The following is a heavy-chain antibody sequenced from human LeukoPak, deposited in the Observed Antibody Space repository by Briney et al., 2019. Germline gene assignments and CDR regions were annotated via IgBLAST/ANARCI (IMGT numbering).Heavy chain of an antibody. D-gene: IGHD3-10*01. V-gene: IGHV1-3*01. CDR1: GYTFTSYA. CDR2: INAGNGNT. J-gene: IGHJ4*02. Sequence: ASVKVSCKASGYTFTSYAMHWVRQAPGQRLEWMGWINAGNGNTKYSQEFQGRVTITRDTSASAVYMELSSLRSDDTAVYYCAREVRGVIITGYFDYWGQGTLVTVSS. CDR3: AREVRGVIITGYFDY.